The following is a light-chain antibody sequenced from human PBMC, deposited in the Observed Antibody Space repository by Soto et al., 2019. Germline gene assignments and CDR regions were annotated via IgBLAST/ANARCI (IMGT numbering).Light chain of an antibody. V-gene: IGKV2-28*01. CDR1: QSLLHSNGYNY. Sequence: DIVMTQSPLSLPVTPGEPASISCSASQSLLHSNGYNYLDWYLQKPGQSPQVLIYLGSNRASGVPDRFSGSGSGTDFTLKISRVEAEDVGVYYCMQALQTPAFGQGTRLEIK. CDR3: MQALQTPA. J-gene: IGKJ5*01. CDR2: LGS.